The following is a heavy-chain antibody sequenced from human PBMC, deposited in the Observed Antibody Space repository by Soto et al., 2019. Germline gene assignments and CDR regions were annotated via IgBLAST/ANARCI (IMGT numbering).Heavy chain of an antibody. J-gene: IGHJ5*02. CDR3: ARDRGLTSASGSNNWFDP. CDR2: INPNSGGT. CDR1: GYTFTGYY. D-gene: IGHD3-10*01. Sequence: ASVKVSCKASGYTFTGYYMHWVRQAPGQGLEWMGWINPNSGGTNYAQKFQGRVTMTRDTSISTAYMELSRLRSDDTAVYYCARDRGLTSASGSNNWFDPWGQGNL. V-gene: IGHV1-2*02.